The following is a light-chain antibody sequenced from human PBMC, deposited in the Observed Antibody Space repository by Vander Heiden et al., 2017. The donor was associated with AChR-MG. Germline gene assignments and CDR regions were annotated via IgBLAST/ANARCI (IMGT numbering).Light chain of an antibody. CDR2: GAS. Sequence: EIVLTQSPGTLSLSPGERATLSCRPSQSVSSNYLAWDQQKPGQAPRLLIFGASSRATGIPDRFSGSGSGTDFTLTISRLEPQDFALYYCQQYGSSPPHTFGQGTKLEIK. CDR3: QQYGSSPPHT. CDR1: QSVSSNY. V-gene: IGKV3-20*01. J-gene: IGKJ2*01.